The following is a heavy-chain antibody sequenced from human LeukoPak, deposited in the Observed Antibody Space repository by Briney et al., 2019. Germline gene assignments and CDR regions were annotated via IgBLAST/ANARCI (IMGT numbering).Heavy chain of an antibody. Sequence: PGGSLRLSYAASGFTFSSYSMNWVRQAPGKGLEWVSYISSSSSTIYYADSVKGRFTISRDNSKNTLYLQMNSLRAEDTAVYYCARDVAGAFDIWGQGTMVTVSS. V-gene: IGHV3-48*01. CDR2: ISSSSSTI. J-gene: IGHJ3*02. D-gene: IGHD6-19*01. CDR3: ARDVAGAFDI. CDR1: GFTFSSYS.